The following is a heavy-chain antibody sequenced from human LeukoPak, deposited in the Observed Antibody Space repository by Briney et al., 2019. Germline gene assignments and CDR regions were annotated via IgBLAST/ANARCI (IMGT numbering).Heavy chain of an antibody. CDR3: AKDGGSGNYFAFDI. CDR1: GFTFNSYG. J-gene: IGHJ3*02. CDR2: IRFDGSKS. V-gene: IGHV3-30*02. Sequence: GGSLRLSSAASGFTFNSYGMHWVRQAPGKGREWVAFIRFDGSKSSFADPVKGRFARYRDNSKNTLYLQMSSLRPEDTAVYFCAKDGGSGNYFAFDIWGQGTMVTVSS. D-gene: IGHD1-26*01.